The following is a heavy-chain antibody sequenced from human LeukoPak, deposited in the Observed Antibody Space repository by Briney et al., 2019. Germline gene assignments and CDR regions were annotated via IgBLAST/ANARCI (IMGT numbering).Heavy chain of an antibody. Sequence: GSLRLSCAASGFTFSSYAMSWVRQAPGKGLEWVSTISGSGGSTYYADSVKGRFTISRDNSKNTLYLQMNSLRAEDTAVYYCARDSPSGYDDDYWGQGTLVTVSS. J-gene: IGHJ4*02. CDR2: ISGSGGST. V-gene: IGHV3-23*01. D-gene: IGHD5-12*01. CDR3: ARDSPSGYDDDY. CDR1: GFTFSSYA.